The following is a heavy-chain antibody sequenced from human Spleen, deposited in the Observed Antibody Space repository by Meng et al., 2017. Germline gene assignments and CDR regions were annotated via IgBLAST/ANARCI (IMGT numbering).Heavy chain of an antibody. Sequence: GESLKISCAASGFTFSSYSMNWVRQAPGKGLEWVSSISGGSNYIYYADSLKGRFTISRDNAKNSLYLQMNSLRAEDTAVYYCARDCGYSYGWGSYYYGMDVWGQGTTVTVSS. D-gene: IGHD5-18*01. CDR3: ARDCGYSYGWGSYYYGMDV. V-gene: IGHV3-21*01. CDR1: GFTFSSYS. J-gene: IGHJ6*02. CDR2: ISGGSNYI.